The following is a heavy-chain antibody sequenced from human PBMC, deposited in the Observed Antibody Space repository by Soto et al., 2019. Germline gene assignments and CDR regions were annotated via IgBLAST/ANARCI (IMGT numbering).Heavy chain of an antibody. V-gene: IGHV4-31*03. J-gene: IGHJ1*01. D-gene: IGHD6-19*01. CDR1: GGSISSGGYY. CDR3: ARSSVVGGGYFQH. CDR2: IYYSGST. Sequence: QVQLQESGPGLVKPSQTLSLTCTVSGGSISSGGYYWSWIRQHPGKGLEWIGHIYYSGSTYYNPSLQCRVSISEDTSKNQFSLKLSSVTAADTAVYYCARSSVVGGGYFQHWGQGTLVTVSS.